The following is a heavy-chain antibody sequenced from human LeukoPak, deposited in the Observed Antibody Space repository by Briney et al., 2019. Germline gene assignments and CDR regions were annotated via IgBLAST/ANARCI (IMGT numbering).Heavy chain of an antibody. D-gene: IGHD3-10*01. J-gene: IGHJ6*02. CDR1: GFIFSSYS. CDR2: ISSSSSYI. V-gene: IGHV3-21*01. Sequence: GGSLRLSCAASGFIFSSYSMNWVRQAPGKGLEWVSSISSSSSYIYYADSVKGRFTISRDNAKNSLYLQMNSLRAEDTAVYYCARDFEGSGSYYRIRYYYYYGMDVWGQGTTVTVSS. CDR3: ARDFEGSGSYYRIRYYYYYGMDV.